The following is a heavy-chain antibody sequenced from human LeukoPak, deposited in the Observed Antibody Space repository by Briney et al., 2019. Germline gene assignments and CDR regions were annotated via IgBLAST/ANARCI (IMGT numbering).Heavy chain of an antibody. J-gene: IGHJ4*02. CDR3: ARGKLVGAINRLSFDY. Sequence: PGGSLRLSCTASGFTFGDYAMSWFRQPPGKGLEWIGEINHSGSTNYNPSLKSRVTISVDTPKNQFSLKLSSVTAADTAVYYCARGKLVGAINRLSFDYWGQGTLVTVSS. CDR1: GFTFGDYA. V-gene: IGHV4-34*01. CDR2: INHSGST. D-gene: IGHD1-26*01.